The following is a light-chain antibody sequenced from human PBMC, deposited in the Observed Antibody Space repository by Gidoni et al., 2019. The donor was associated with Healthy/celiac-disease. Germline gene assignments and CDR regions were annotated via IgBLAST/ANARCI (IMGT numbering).Light chain of an antibody. CDR2: DAS. V-gene: IGKV1-33*01. CDR1: QAISNY. J-gene: IGKJ4*01. Sequence: DIHMTQSPSSLSPSVGDRATITCQASQAISNYLNWYQQKPGQAPKLLIYDASNLETGVPSRFSGSGSGTDFTFTISSLQPEDIATYYCQQYDNLPLTFGGGTKVEIK. CDR3: QQYDNLPLT.